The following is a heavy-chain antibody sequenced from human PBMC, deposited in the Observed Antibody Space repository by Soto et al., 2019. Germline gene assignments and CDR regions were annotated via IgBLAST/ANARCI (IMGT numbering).Heavy chain of an antibody. V-gene: IGHV3-33*01. J-gene: IGHJ4*02. CDR2: IWYDGSKK. D-gene: IGHD6-19*01. CDR1: GFTFSSYG. CDR3: ARDCAGYSSGWYQRGGFVY. Sequence: QVQLVESGGGVVQPGRSLRLSCAASGFTFSSYGMHWVRQAPGKGLEWVAVIWYDGSKKYYADSVKGRFTISRDNSKNTLYLQMNSLRAEDTAVYYCARDCAGYSSGWYQRGGFVYWRQGTLVTVSS.